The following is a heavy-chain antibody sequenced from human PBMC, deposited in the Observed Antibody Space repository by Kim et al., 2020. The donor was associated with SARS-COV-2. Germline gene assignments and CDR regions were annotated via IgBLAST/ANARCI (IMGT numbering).Heavy chain of an antibody. D-gene: IGHD3-3*01. Sequence: ASVKVSCKASGYTFTSYGISWVRQAPGQGLEWMGWISAYNGNTNYAQKLQGRVTMTTDTSTSTAYMELRSLRSDDTAVYYCARGDYDFWSGYCPGDYWGQGTLVTVSS. CDR2: ISAYNGNT. V-gene: IGHV1-18*04. CDR3: ARGDYDFWSGYCPGDY. J-gene: IGHJ4*02. CDR1: GYTFTSYG.